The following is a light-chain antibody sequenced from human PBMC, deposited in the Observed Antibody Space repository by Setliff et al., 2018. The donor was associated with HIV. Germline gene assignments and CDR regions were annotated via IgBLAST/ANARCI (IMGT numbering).Light chain of an antibody. J-gene: IGLJ1*01. CDR3: CSYTSSNTDV. V-gene: IGLV2-14*01. CDR2: EVS. CDR1: SSDVGAYNY. Sequence: SALTQPASVSGSPGQSITIPCTGTSSDVGAYNYVSWYQQYPGKAPKLMIYEVSNRPSGVSNRFSGSKSGNTASLTISGLQAEDEADYYCCSYTSSNTDVFGTGTKVTVL.